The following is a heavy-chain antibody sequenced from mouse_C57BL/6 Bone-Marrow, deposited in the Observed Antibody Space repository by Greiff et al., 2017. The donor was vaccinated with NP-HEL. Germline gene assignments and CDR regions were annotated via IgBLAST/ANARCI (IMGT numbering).Heavy chain of an antibody. CDR1: GFSFNTYA. V-gene: IGHV10-1*01. J-gene: IGHJ1*03. Sequence: EVQLVESGGGLVQPKGSLKLSCAASGFSFNTYAMNWVRQAPGKGVEWVARIRSKSNNYATYYADSVKDRFTISRDDSESMLYLQMNNLKTEDTAMYYCVRQGYDYDDGYFDVWGTGTTVTVSS. CDR2: IRSKSNNYAT. D-gene: IGHD2-4*01. CDR3: VRQGYDYDDGYFDV.